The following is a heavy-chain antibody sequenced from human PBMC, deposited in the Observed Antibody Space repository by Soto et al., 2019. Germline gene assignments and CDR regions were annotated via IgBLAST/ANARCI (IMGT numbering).Heavy chain of an antibody. V-gene: IGHV3-30*02. Sequence: GGSLRLSCAASGSIFRGYGMHWVRQAPGKGLEWVAVIRYDGSNINYADSVMGRVTISTDTSATTAYLELKSLTTDDTAVYYCAVRGSGTSKALLGWGQGTLVTVSS. CDR1: GSIFRGYG. J-gene: IGHJ4*02. D-gene: IGHD6-19*01. CDR3: AVRGSGTSKALLG. CDR2: IRYDGSNI.